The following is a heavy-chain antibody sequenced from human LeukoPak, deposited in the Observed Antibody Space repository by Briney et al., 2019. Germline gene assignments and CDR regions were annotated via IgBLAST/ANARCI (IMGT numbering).Heavy chain of an antibody. CDR1: GFTFSDYY. CDR3: ARDSLVGSTTPVFDY. J-gene: IGHJ4*02. D-gene: IGHD1-26*01. Sequence: PGGSLRLSCAASGFTFSDYYMSWIRQAPGKGLEWLSFISSRNETVHYTDSVKGRSTISRDNAKNSLYLQMDSLRAEDTAVYYCARDSLVGSTTPVFDYWGQGTLVTVSS. V-gene: IGHV3-11*01. CDR2: ISSRNETV.